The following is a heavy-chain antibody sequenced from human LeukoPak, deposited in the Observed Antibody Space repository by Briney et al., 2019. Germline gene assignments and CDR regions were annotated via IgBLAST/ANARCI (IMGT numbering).Heavy chain of an antibody. V-gene: IGHV4-59*08. CDR2: IYYSGST. Sequence: SETLSLTCAVSGGSISSYYWSWIRQPPGKGLEWIGYIYYSGSTNYNPSLKSRVTISVDTSKNQFSLKLSSVTAADTAVYYCARHGGYHDYWGQGTLVTVSS. D-gene: IGHD3-16*02. J-gene: IGHJ4*02. CDR3: ARHGGYHDY. CDR1: GGSISSYY.